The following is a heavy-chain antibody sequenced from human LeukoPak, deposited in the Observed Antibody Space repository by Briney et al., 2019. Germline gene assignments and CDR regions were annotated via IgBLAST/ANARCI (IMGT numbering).Heavy chain of an antibody. Sequence: GGSLRLSCAASGFTFSSYSMNWVRQAPGKGLEWVSSISSSSSYIYYADSVKGRFTISRDNAKNSLYLQMNSLRAEDTAVYYCARDDPWGYYDNSGYSDGGDYWGQGTLVTVSS. CDR2: ISSSSSYI. J-gene: IGHJ4*02. CDR3: ARDDPWGYYDNSGYSDGGDY. D-gene: IGHD3-22*01. CDR1: GFTFSSYS. V-gene: IGHV3-21*04.